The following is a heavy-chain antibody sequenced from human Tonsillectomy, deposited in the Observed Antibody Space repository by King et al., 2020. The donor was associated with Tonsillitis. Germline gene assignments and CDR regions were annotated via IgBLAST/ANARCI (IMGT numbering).Heavy chain of an antibody. Sequence: VQLQESGPGLVKPSQTLSLTCNVSGGSISSGSYYWSWIRQPAGKGLEWIGRSYTSGSTNYNPSLKSRVTMSVATAKNQFSLKLSSVTAADTAVYYCARETSYDFWSGYPNWFDPWGQGTLVTVSS. CDR3: ARETSYDFWSGYPNWFDP. D-gene: IGHD3-3*01. V-gene: IGHV4-61*02. J-gene: IGHJ5*02. CDR2: SYTSGST. CDR1: GGSISSGSYY.